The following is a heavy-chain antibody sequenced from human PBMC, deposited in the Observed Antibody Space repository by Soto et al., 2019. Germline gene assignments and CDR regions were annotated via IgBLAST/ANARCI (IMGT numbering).Heavy chain of an antibody. D-gene: IGHD3-22*01. CDR1: GFTFSSYW. J-gene: IGHJ3*02. V-gene: IGHV3-7*05. CDR2: IKQDGSEK. CDR3: ARAYYYDSSGNPEAFDI. Sequence: GGSLRLSCAASGFTFSSYWMSWVRQAPGKGLEWVANIKQDGSEKYYVDSVKGRFTISRDNAKNSLYLQMNSLRAEDTAVYYYARAYYYDSSGNPEAFDIWGQGTMVTVSS.